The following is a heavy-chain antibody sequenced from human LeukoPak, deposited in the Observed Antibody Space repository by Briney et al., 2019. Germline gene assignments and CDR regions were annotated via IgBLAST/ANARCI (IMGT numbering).Heavy chain of an antibody. J-gene: IGHJ4*02. V-gene: IGHV3-30*18. CDR3: AKDPLWRGGLLWFGEANYFDY. CDR1: GFTFSSYG. D-gene: IGHD3-10*01. CDR2: ITYDGSNT. Sequence: GGSLRLSCAASGFTFSSYGMHWVRQAPGQGLEWMAVITYDGSNTNYADTVKGRFTVSRDNSKNTLYLQMNSLRAEDTAVYYCAKDPLWRGGLLWFGEANYFDYWGQGTLVTASS.